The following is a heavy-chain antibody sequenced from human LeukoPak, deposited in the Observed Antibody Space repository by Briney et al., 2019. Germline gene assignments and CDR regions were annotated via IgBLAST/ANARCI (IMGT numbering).Heavy chain of an antibody. CDR2: IYYSGTT. Sequence: SETVSLTCTVSSGSISSDEYYWGWIRQPPGRGLEWIGTIYYSGTTYHNPSLKSRVTISVDTSKNQFSLKLNSVTAADTAVYYCARLAGYYYDSSGYPKPSSLIDFWGQGTLVTVSS. CDR3: ARLAGYYYDSSGYPKPSSLIDF. J-gene: IGHJ4*02. V-gene: IGHV4-39*01. CDR1: SGSISSDEYY. D-gene: IGHD3-22*01.